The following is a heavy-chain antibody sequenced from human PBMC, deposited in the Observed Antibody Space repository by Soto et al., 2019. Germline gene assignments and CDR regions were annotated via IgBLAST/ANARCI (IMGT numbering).Heavy chain of an antibody. D-gene: IGHD3-22*01. V-gene: IGHV1-69*13. CDR2: IIPIFGTA. Sequence: ASVKVSCKASGGTFSSYAISWVRQAPGQGLEWMGGIIPIFGTANYAQKFQGRVTITADESTSTAYMELSSLRSEDTAVYYCARDREYYDSSGYSDYWGQGTLVTVSS. J-gene: IGHJ4*02. CDR1: GGTFSSYA. CDR3: ARDREYYDSSGYSDY.